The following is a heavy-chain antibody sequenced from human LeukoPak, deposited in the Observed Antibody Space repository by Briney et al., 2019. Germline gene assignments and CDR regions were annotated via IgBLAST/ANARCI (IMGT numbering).Heavy chain of an antibody. J-gene: IGHJ6*03. CDR3: ARLPWGPLPYYYYYMDV. D-gene: IGHD7-27*01. CDR1: GYTFTSYD. CDR2: MNPNSGNT. V-gene: IGHV1-8*01. Sequence: ASVKVSCKASGYTFTSYDINWVRQATGQGLEWMGWMNPNSGNTGYAQKFQGRVTMTRNTSISTAYMELSSLRSEDTAVYYCARLPWGPLPYYYYYMDVWGKGTTVTISS.